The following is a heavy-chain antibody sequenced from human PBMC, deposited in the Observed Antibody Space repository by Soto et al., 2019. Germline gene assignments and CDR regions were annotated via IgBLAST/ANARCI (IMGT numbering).Heavy chain of an antibody. Sequence: EVQLVESGGGLVQPGRSLRLSCAASGFTLDDYAMHWVRQAPGKGLEWVSGISWNSGSIGYADSVKGRFTISRDNAKNSLYLQMNSLRAEDTALYYCAKDSGLVLSFYFDYWGQGTLVTVSS. J-gene: IGHJ4*02. V-gene: IGHV3-9*01. CDR3: AKDSGLVLSFYFDY. CDR2: ISWNSGSI. CDR1: GFTLDDYA. D-gene: IGHD6-19*01.